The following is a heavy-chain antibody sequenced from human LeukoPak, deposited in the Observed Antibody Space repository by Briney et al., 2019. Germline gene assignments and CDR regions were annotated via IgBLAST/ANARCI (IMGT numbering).Heavy chain of an antibody. Sequence: PSETLSLTCAVYGGSFSGYYWSWIRQSPGKGLEWIGEINHSGSTNYNPSLKSRVTISVDTSKNQFSLKLSSVTAADTAVYYCFHDFADFRTDLWGQGILVTVSS. D-gene: IGHD2/OR15-2a*01. J-gene: IGHJ5*02. CDR2: INHSGST. CDR1: GGSFSGYY. V-gene: IGHV4-34*01. CDR3: FHDFADFRTDL.